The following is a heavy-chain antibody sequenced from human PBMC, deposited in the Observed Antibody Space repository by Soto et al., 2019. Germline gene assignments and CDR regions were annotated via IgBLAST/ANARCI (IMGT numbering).Heavy chain of an antibody. J-gene: IGHJ3*02. Sequence: ASVKVSCKASGYTFTSYYMHWVRQAPGQGLEWMGIINPSGGSTSYAQKFQGRVTMTRDTSTSTVYMELSSLRSEDTAVYYCDSPRDRNVYGDNAFDIWGQGTMVTVSS. CDR2: INPSGGST. CDR3: DSPRDRNVYGDNAFDI. V-gene: IGHV1-46*03. D-gene: IGHD4-17*01. CDR1: GYTFTSYY.